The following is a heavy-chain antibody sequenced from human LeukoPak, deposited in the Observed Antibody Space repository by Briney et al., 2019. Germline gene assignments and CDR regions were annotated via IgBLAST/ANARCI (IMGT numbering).Heavy chain of an antibody. Sequence: AGGSLRLSCAASGFTFSRYGMHWVRQAPGKGLEWVAFIRYDGSNKYYEDSVKGRFTISRDNSKNTLYLQMNSLRAEDTAVYYSARPAHLYCSGGSCYAGYYGMDVWGQGTTVTVSS. V-gene: IGHV3-30*02. D-gene: IGHD2-15*01. CDR3: ARPAHLYCSGGSCYAGYYGMDV. J-gene: IGHJ6*02. CDR1: GFTFSRYG. CDR2: IRYDGSNK.